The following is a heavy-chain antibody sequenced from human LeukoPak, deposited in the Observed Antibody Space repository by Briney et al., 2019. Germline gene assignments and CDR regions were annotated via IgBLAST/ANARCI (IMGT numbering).Heavy chain of an antibody. CDR2: ISGSGGST. Sequence: GGSLRLSCAASGFTFSSYAMGWVRQAPGKGLEWVSAISGSGGSTYYADSVKGRFTISRDNSKNTLYLQMNSLRAEDTAVYYCSKVYFGWLEVDYWGQGTLVTVSS. CDR1: GFTFSSYA. D-gene: IGHD3-9*01. J-gene: IGHJ4*02. V-gene: IGHV3-23*01. CDR3: SKVYFGWLEVDY.